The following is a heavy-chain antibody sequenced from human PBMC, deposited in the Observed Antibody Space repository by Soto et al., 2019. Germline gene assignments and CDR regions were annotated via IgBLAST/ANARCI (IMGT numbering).Heavy chain of an antibody. CDR1: GGSISSYY. Sequence: QVQLQESGPGLVKPSETLSLTCTVSGGSISSYYWSWIRQPPGKGLEWIGYIYYSGSTNYNPSLKSRVTISVDTSKNQFSLKLSSVTTADTAVYYCARGTICGVPDLGYWGQGTLVTVSS. CDR2: IYYSGST. V-gene: IGHV4-59*01. J-gene: IGHJ4*02. CDR3: ARGTICGVPDLGY. D-gene: IGHD3-3*01.